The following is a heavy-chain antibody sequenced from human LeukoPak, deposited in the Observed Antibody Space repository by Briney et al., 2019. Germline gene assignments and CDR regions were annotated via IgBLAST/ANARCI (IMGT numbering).Heavy chain of an antibody. V-gene: IGHV1-69*13. CDR1: GRTFSSYA. CDR3: AEIGGYGGYWFDP. D-gene: IGHD4-23*01. Sequence: SVKLSCKASGRTFSSYAISWVRQAPGQGLEWMGGIIPIFGTANYAQTFQGRVTITADESTSTAYIELSSLRSEDTAVYYCAEIGGYGGYWFDPWGQGTLVTVSS. CDR2: IIPIFGTA. J-gene: IGHJ5*02.